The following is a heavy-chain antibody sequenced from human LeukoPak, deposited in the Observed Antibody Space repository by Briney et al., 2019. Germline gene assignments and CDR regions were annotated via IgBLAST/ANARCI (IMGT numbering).Heavy chain of an antibody. V-gene: IGHV5-10-1*01. CDR1: GYSFTSYW. CDR3: ARPRQKYCSSTSCYSSYDY. Sequence: GESLQISCKGSGYSFTSYWISWVRQMPGKGLEWMGRIDPSDSYTNYSPSFQGHVTISADKSISTAYLQWSSLKASDTAMYYCARPRQKYCSSTSCYSSYDYWGQGTLVTVSS. CDR2: IDPSDSYT. J-gene: IGHJ4*02. D-gene: IGHD2-2*01.